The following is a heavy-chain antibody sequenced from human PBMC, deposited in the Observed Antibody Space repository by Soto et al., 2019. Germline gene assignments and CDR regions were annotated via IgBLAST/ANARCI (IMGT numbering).Heavy chain of an antibody. V-gene: IGHV4-59*08. D-gene: IGHD3-10*01. CDR1: GGSISSYY. J-gene: IGHJ6*02. CDR2: VHHSWGS. Sequence: QVQLQESGPGLVKPSETLSLSCTVSGGSISSYYWSWFRQSPGKRMEWIVYVHHSWGSSYNPSLQSRVPISLDQSKSQFPLKLTSVTATDTAVYYCARQGFGPLHGLVDVWGQGTTVTVSS. CDR3: ARQGFGPLHGLVDV.